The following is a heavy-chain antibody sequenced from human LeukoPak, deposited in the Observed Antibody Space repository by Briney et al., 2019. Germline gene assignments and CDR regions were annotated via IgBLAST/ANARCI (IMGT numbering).Heavy chain of an antibody. J-gene: IGHJ3*02. D-gene: IGHD6-13*01. V-gene: IGHV3-7*01. CDR3: ARDSSSSWYYVGAFDI. Sequence: GGSLRLSCAASGFTFRRYWMSWARQASGKGLEWVANIKQDGSEKYYVDSVKGRFTISRDNAKNSLYLQMNSLRAEDTAVYYCARDSSSSWYYVGAFDIWGQGTMVTVSS. CDR2: IKQDGSEK. CDR1: GFTFRRYW.